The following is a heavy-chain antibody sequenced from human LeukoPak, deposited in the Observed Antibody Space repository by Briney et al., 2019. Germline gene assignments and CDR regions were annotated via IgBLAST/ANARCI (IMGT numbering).Heavy chain of an antibody. CDR3: AKWMGRDS. J-gene: IGHJ4*02. CDR2: INQDGRKK. D-gene: IGHD6-19*01. Sequence: GGSLRLSCAASGFTFSSYAMSWVRQAPGKGLEWVANINQDGRKKFYVDSVEGRFTISRDDAKTSLFLQRNSLRVEDTAVYYCAKWMGRDSWGQGTLVTVSS. CDR1: GFTFSSYA. V-gene: IGHV3-7*02.